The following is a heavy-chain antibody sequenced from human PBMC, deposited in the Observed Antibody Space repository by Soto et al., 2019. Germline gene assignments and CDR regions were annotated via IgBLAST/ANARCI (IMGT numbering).Heavy chain of an antibody. CDR2: INAGNGNT. Sequence: QVQLVQSGAEEKKPGASVKVSCKASGYTFTSYAMHWVRQAPGQRLEWMGWINAGNGNTKYSQKFQGRVTITRDTSASTAYMELSSLRSEDTSVYYCARSTVLVPALDYWGQGNLVTVSS. D-gene: IGHD2-21*02. CDR3: ARSTVLVPALDY. V-gene: IGHV1-3*05. J-gene: IGHJ4*02. CDR1: GYTFTSYA.